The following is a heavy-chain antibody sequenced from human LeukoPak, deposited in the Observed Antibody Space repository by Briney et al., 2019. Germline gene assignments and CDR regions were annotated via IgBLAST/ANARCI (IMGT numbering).Heavy chain of an antibody. J-gene: IGHJ4*02. V-gene: IGHV1-69*04. CDR2: IIPVLGVA. CDR1: GGTFSMDV. CDR3: AREQTVANYFDC. D-gene: IGHD6-19*01. Sequence: ASVKVSCKESGGTFSMDVISWVRQAPGQGLEWMGRIIPVLGVANYAQKFQGRVTITADTSTNTASMELSSLRYDDTAVYYCAREQTVANYFDCWGQGTLVTVSS.